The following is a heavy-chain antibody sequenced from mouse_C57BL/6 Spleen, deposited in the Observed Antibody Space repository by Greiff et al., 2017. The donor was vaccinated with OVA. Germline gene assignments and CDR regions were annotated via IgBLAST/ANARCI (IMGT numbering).Heavy chain of an antibody. CDR3: ARKGYYGSSPGYFDY. J-gene: IGHJ2*01. Sequence: EVQLQQSGPELVKPGASVKISCKASGYTFTDYYMNWVKQSHGKSLEWIGDINPNNGGTSYNQKFKGKATLTVDKSSSTAYMELRSLTSEDSAVYYCARKGYYGSSPGYFDYWGQGTTLTVSS. D-gene: IGHD1-1*01. CDR1: GYTFTDYY. CDR2: INPNNGGT. V-gene: IGHV1-26*01.